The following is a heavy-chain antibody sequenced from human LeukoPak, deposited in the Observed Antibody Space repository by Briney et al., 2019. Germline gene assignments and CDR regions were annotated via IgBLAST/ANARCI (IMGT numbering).Heavy chain of an antibody. V-gene: IGHV3-7*04. CDR3: ARALGNSTGDY. D-gene: IGHD7-27*01. CDR1: GFTFNIFW. Sequence: GGSLRLSCAASGFTFNIFWMSWVSQAPGKGLEWVANIKHDGSEEYYGDSVRGRFTISRDNAKNSLILQMNSLRGEDTAVYYCARALGNSTGDYWGQGTLVTVSS. CDR2: IKHDGSEE. J-gene: IGHJ4*02.